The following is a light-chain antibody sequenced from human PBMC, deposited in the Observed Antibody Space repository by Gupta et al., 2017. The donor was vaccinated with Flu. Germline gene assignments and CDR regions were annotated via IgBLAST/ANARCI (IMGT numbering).Light chain of an antibody. CDR2: DVT. CDR1: SSDIGSYKY. J-gene: IGLJ2*01. Sequence: QSALTQPASVSGSPGQSITISCTGTSSDIGSYKYVSWYQQHPGKAPQLLIYDVTNRPSGVSTRFSASKSGDTASLTISGLQAEDEADYYCSSCTSSSTLVFGGGTRLTVL. CDR3: SSCTSSSTLV. V-gene: IGLV2-14*01.